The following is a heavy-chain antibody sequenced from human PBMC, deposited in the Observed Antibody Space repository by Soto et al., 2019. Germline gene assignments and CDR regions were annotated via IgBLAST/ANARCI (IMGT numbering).Heavy chain of an antibody. CDR1: GGSFSGYY. J-gene: IGHJ6*03. V-gene: IGHV4-34*01. Sequence: SETLSLTCAVYGGSFSGYYWSWIRQPPGKGLEWIGETNPGGSTNYNPSLKSRVTISVDTSKNQFSLKLSSVTAADTAVYYCATGLSFSGDYYYGDVWGKGSTVT. CDR2: TNPGGST. D-gene: IGHD3-10*01. CDR3: ATGLSFSGDYYYGDV.